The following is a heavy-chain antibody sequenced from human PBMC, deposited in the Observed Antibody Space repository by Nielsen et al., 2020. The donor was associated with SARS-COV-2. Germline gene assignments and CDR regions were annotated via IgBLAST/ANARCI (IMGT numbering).Heavy chain of an antibody. V-gene: IGHV4-4*02. CDR3: ARGGAQGYYGMDI. CDR1: GGSISSSNW. Sequence: SETLSLTCAVSGGSISSSNWWWCVRQPQGKGVEWIGEINNSGSTNYNQSLKSRVTISVDKSKNQFSLKLSSVTAADTAVYYCARGGAQGYYGMDIWGQGTTVTGSS. J-gene: IGHJ6*02. CDR2: INNSGST. D-gene: IGHD3-16*01.